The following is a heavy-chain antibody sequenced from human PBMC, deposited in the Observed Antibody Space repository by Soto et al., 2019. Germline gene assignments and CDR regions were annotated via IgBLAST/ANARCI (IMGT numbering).Heavy chain of an antibody. CDR1: RFTFGGYA. Sequence: GGSLRLSCSASRFTFGGYAMSWVRQAPGKGLEWVSGITGNAANTVYADSVKGRFTISRDNSKNALYLQLNSLRAEDTAVYFCAKAARDCGGDCYSSYFDSWGQGXLVTVSS. D-gene: IGHD2-21*02. CDR3: AKAARDCGGDCYSSYFDS. V-gene: IGHV3-23*01. J-gene: IGHJ4*02. CDR2: ITGNAANT.